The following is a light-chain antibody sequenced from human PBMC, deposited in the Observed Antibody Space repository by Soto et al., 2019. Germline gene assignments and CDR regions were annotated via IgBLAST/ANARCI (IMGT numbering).Light chain of an antibody. CDR2: DVS. V-gene: IGLV2-8*01. Sequence: QSALTQPPSASGSPGQSVTISCTGTSSDVGGYNYVSWYQQHPGKAPKLMIYDVSKRPSGVPDRFSGSKSGSTASLTVSGLQAEDEADYYCSSYAGSKNLVFGGGTKLTV. CDR1: SSDVGGYNY. CDR3: SSYAGSKNLV. J-gene: IGLJ3*02.